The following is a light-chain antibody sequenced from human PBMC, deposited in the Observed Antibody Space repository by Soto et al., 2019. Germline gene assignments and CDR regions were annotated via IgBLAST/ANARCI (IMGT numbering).Light chain of an antibody. CDR3: SSYTSRSTRV. CDR2: EVS. CDR1: SSDVGGYHY. Sequence: QSVLTQPASVSGSPGQSSTISCTGTSSDVGGYHYVSWYQQYPGKAPKLMIYEVSNRPSGVSNRFSGSKSGNTASLTISGLQAEDEADYYCSSYTSRSTRVFGTGTKVTVL. J-gene: IGLJ1*01. V-gene: IGLV2-14*01.